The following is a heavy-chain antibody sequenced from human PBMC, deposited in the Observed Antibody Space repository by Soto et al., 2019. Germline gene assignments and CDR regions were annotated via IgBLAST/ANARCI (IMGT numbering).Heavy chain of an antibody. D-gene: IGHD2-2*01. CDR2: IDGVATSR. Sequence: EVQLLESGGDLVQPGGSLTLSCAASGFTFSSYAMSWVRQTPGKGLEWIAAIDGVATSRFYSDSVRGRFTISRDSSKKTVYLQMNKLGAEDAAVYYCAKAHIVAVPTGMGGLGGPCDPVRQGTLVTVSS. J-gene: IGHJ5*02. CDR3: AKAHIVAVPTGMGGLGGPCDP. CDR1: GFTFSSYA. V-gene: IGHV3-23*01.